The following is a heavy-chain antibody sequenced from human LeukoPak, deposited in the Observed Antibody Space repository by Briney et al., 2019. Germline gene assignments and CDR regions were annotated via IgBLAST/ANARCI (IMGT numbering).Heavy chain of an antibody. Sequence: GASVKVSCKASGYTFTSYDINGVRQATGQGLEWMGWMNPNSGSTGYAQKFQGRVTITRTTSMTTAYMEPSSLRSEDTAVYYCARGGYAYYGSGIGDYWGQGTLVTVSS. CDR1: GYTFTSYD. J-gene: IGHJ4*02. CDR2: MNPNSGST. V-gene: IGHV1-8*03. CDR3: ARGGYAYYGSGIGDY. D-gene: IGHD3-10*01.